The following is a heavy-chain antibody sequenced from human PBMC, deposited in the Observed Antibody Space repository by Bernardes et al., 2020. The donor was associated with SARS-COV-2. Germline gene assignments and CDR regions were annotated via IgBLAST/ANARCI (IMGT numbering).Heavy chain of an antibody. D-gene: IGHD3-9*01. Sequence: GGSLRLSCSASGFSFDDYAMHWFRQVPGKGLEWVSLISGDSGATFYADSVRGRFTISRDNSKNSLFLQMNGLRAQDSALYYCVKTQYRDLLADAFDIWGQGTMVTVSS. CDR3: VKTQYRDLLADAFDI. CDR1: GFSFDDYA. J-gene: IGHJ3*02. CDR2: ISGDSGAT. V-gene: IGHV3-43*02.